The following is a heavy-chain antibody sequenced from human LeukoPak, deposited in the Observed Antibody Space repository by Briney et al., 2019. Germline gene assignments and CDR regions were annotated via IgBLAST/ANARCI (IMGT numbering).Heavy chain of an antibody. CDR1: GGSIRSYY. Sequence: SETLSLTCTVSGGSIRSYYWNWIRQPPRKGLAWVGYIYYTGSTNYRPSLKSRVTISVDTSRNQFPLKVSSVTAADTAVYYCVRQDVVVITAATYYYGMDVWGQGTTVTVSS. V-gene: IGHV4-59*08. CDR2: IYYTGST. D-gene: IGHD2-2*01. CDR3: VRQDVVVITAATYYYGMDV. J-gene: IGHJ6*02.